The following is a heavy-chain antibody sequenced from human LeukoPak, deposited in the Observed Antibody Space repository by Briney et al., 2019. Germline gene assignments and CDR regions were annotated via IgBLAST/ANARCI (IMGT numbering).Heavy chain of an antibody. J-gene: IGHJ5*02. CDR2: ISSNGGST. Sequence: PGGSLRLSCAASGFTFSSYAMHWVRQAPGKGLEYVSAISSNGGSTYYANSVKGRFTISRDNSKNTLYLQMGSLRAEDMAVYYCARAYSSSWYVGDDWFDPWGQGTLVTVSS. D-gene: IGHD6-13*01. CDR1: GFTFSSYA. CDR3: ARAYSSSWYVGDDWFDP. V-gene: IGHV3-64*01.